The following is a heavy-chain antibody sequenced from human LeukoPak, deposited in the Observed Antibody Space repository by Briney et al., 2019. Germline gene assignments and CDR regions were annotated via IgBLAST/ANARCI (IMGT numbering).Heavy chain of an antibody. CDR2: INHSGST. J-gene: IGHJ5*02. CDR1: GGSFSGYY. CDR3: AIAAAGHNWFDP. Sequence: SETLSLTCAVYGGSFSGYYWSWIRQPPGKGLEWIGEINHSGSTNYNPSLKSRVTISVDTSKYQFSLKLSSVTAADTAVYYCAIAAAGHNWFDPWGQGTLVTVSS. D-gene: IGHD6-13*01. V-gene: IGHV4-34*01.